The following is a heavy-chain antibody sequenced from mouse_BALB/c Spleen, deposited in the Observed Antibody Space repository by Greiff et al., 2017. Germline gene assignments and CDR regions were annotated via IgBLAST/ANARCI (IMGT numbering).Heavy chain of an antibody. CDR1: GYTFTSYT. V-gene: IGHV1-4*02. CDR3: ARSGYDGFDY. D-gene: IGHD2-14*01. CDR2: INPSSGYT. J-gene: IGHJ2*01. Sequence: QVQLKESAAELARPGASVKMSCKASGYTFTSYTMHWVKQRPGQGLEWIGYINPSSGYTEYNQKFKDKTTLTADKSSSTAYMQLSSLTSEDSAVYYCARSGYDGFDYWGQGTTLTVSS.